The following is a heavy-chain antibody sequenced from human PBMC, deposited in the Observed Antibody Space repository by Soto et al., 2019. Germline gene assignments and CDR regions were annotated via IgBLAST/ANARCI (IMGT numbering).Heavy chain of an antibody. J-gene: IGHJ4*02. Sequence: EVHLVESGGGLGQPGGSLRLSCAASGFTFSSYWMSWVRQAPGKGLEWVANIKQDGSDKYYLDSVKGRFTISRDNPKNSLYLQLTSLRAEDTAVYYCARDLISATGFDYWGQGTLVTVSS. CDR1: GFTFSSYW. CDR3: ARDLISATGFDY. CDR2: IKQDGSDK. D-gene: IGHD2-15*01. V-gene: IGHV3-7*05.